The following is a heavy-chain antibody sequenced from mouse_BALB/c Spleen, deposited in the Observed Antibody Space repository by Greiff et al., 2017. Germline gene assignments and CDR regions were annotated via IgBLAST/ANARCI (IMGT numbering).Heavy chain of an antibody. CDR3: ARWGTSFAY. D-gene: IGHD3-3*01. Sequence: EVHLVESGGGLVKPGGSLKLSCAASGFTFSSYAMSWVRQTPEKRLEWVASISSGSSTIYYADTVKGRFTISRDNPKNTLFLQMTSLRSEDTAMYYCARWGTSFAYWGQGTLVTVSA. CDR1: GFTFSSYA. V-gene: IGHV5-17*02. CDR2: ISSGSSTI. J-gene: IGHJ3*01.